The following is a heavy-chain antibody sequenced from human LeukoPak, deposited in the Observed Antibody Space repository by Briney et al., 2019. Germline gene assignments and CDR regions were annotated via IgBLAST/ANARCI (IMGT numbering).Heavy chain of an antibody. D-gene: IGHD3-3*01. J-gene: IGHJ4*02. CDR2: INPDGSNM. Sequence: GGALRLSCAAPGFSFSSYWMSWVRQAPGKGLGWVANINPDGSNMLYVDSVKGRFTISRDNAKNSLYLQMNNLRAEDTAVYFCVSGFLQWLYWGQGTLVTVSS. CDR1: GFSFSSYW. V-gene: IGHV3-7*01. CDR3: VSGFLQWLY.